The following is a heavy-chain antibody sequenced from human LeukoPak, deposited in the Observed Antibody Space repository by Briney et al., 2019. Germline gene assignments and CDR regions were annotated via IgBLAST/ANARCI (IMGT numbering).Heavy chain of an antibody. D-gene: IGHD3-22*01. Sequence: PSETLSLTCTVSGYSISSGYYWGWIRRPPGKGLEWIGSIYHSGSTYYNPSLKSRVTISVDTSKNQFSLKLSSVTAADTAVYYCATVRRGYYYDSSGYYFDYWGQGTLVTVSS. V-gene: IGHV4-38-2*02. J-gene: IGHJ4*02. CDR2: IYHSGST. CDR3: ATVRRGYYYDSSGYYFDY. CDR1: GYSISSGYY.